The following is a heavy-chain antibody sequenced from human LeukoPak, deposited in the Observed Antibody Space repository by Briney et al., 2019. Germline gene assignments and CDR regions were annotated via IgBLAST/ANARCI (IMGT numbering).Heavy chain of an antibody. V-gene: IGHV3-23*01. Sequence: GGSLRLSCAASGFTFSSYAMSWVRQAPGKGLEWVSAISGSGGSTCYADSVKGRFTISRDNSKNTLYLQMNSLRAEDTAVYYCAKSYDILTGYSSIDYWGQGTLVTVSS. D-gene: IGHD3-9*01. CDR1: GFTFSSYA. J-gene: IGHJ4*02. CDR2: ISGSGGST. CDR3: AKSYDILTGYSSIDY.